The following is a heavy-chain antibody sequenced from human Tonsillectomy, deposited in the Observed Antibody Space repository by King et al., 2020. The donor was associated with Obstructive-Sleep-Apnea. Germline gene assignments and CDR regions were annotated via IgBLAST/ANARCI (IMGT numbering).Heavy chain of an antibody. CDR3: AREPSSGYYLGAFDI. J-gene: IGHJ3*02. CDR1: GGSCSGYY. Sequence: VQLQQWGAGLLKPSETLSLTCAVYGGSCSGYYWSWIRQPPGKGLEWIGKISHSGSANYNPSLKSRVTISVDTSKNQFSLKLSSVTAADTAVYYCAREPSSGYYLGAFDIWGQGTMVTVSS. D-gene: IGHD3-22*01. V-gene: IGHV4-34*01. CDR2: ISHSGSA.